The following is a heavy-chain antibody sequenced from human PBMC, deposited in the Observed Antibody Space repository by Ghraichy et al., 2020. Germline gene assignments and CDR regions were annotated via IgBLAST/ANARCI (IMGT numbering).Heavy chain of an antibody. D-gene: IGHD3-10*01. CDR3: ARGSSPSYYYGSGSGAFDI. V-gene: IGHV4-34*01. CDR1: GGSFSGYY. CDR2: INHSGST. J-gene: IGHJ3*02. Sequence: SETLSLTCAVYGGSFSGYYWSWIRQPPGKGLEWIGEINHSGSTNYNPSLKSRVTISVDTSKNQFSLKLSSVTAADTAVYYCARGSSPSYYYGSGSGAFDIWGQGTMVTVSS.